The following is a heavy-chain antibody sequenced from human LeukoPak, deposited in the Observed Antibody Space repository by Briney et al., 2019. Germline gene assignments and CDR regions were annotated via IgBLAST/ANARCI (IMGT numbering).Heavy chain of an antibody. CDR2: ISTYNGNS. Sequence: GASVKVSCKASGYTFTSYSINWVRQAPGQGLEWMAWISTYNGNSNYAQKIQGRVTMTTDTSTSTAYMELRSLRSDDTAMYYCAKDRWRDGSSSFDNWGQGTLVTVSS. V-gene: IGHV1-18*01. D-gene: IGHD6-6*01. CDR3: AKDRWRDGSSSFDN. J-gene: IGHJ4*02. CDR1: GYTFTSYS.